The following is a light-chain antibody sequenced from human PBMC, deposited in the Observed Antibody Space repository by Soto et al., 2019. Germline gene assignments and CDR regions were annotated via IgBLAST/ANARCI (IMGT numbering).Light chain of an antibody. CDR2: WAA. CDR3: QTDYSSPWS. CDR1: QSLLLTSSNEPC. V-gene: IGKV4-1*01. J-gene: IGKJ1*01. Sequence: DIVMTQSPDSLAVSLGERATINCKSSQSLLLTSSNEPCLAWYQQRPGQPPRLLIYWAATRQSGVPDRFGGRGSVKDFTPTTRSLQAVDGPVFYGQTDYSSPWSVSQGTKV.